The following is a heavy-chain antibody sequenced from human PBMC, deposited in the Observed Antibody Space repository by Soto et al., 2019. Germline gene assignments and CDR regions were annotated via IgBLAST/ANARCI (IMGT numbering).Heavy chain of an antibody. V-gene: IGHV3-23*01. D-gene: IGHD3-9*01. CDR3: AKTETFNGYYNAIDY. CDR2: INSGGGGST. J-gene: IGHJ4*02. CDR1: GFTFSSYE. Sequence: PGGSLRLSCVGSGFTFSSYEMNWVRQAPGKGLEWVSYINSGGGGSTYYADSVKGRFSISRDNSNRMVYLQMGSLTAGDTAVYYCAKTETFNGYYNAIDYWGQGTRVTVSS.